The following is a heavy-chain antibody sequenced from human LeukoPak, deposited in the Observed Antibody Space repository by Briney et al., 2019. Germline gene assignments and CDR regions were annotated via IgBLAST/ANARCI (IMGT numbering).Heavy chain of an antibody. D-gene: IGHD3-22*01. V-gene: IGHV1-46*01. Sequence: ASVKVSCKASGYTFTSYYMHWVRQAPGQGLEWMGIINPSGGSTSYAQKFQGRVTMTRDTSTSTVYMELSSLRSEDTAVYYCARDGKYYYDSSGYNHYVRDDAFDIWGQGTMVTVSS. CDR3: ARDGKYYYDSSGYNHYVRDDAFDI. J-gene: IGHJ3*02. CDR2: INPSGGST. CDR1: GYTFTSYY.